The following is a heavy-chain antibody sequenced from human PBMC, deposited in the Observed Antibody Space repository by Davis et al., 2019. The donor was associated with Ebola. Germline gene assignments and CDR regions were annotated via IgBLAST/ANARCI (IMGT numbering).Heavy chain of an antibody. CDR1: GFTFDDYA. CDR3: ARSSIAARPGYYYGMDV. V-gene: IGHV3-43*02. Sequence: GESLKISCAASGFTFDDYAMHWVRQSPGKGLECVSLINGDGTLTYYADSVKGRFTISRDNAKNSLYLQMNSLRAEDTAVYYCARSSIAARPGYYYGMDVWGQGTTVTVSS. D-gene: IGHD6-6*01. CDR2: INGDGTLT. J-gene: IGHJ6*02.